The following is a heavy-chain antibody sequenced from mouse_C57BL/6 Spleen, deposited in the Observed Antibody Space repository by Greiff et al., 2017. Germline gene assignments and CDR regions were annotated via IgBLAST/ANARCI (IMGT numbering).Heavy chain of an antibody. Sequence: EVMLVESGGGLVKPGGSLQLSCAASGFTFSDYGMHWVSKAPEKGLEWVAYISSGSSTIYYADTVKGRFTISRDNAKNTLFLQMTSLRSEDTAMYYCAREAAQASAWFAYWGQGTLVTVSA. V-gene: IGHV5-17*01. D-gene: IGHD3-2*02. CDR1: GFTFSDYG. CDR2: ISSGSSTI. CDR3: AREAAQASAWFAY. J-gene: IGHJ3*01.